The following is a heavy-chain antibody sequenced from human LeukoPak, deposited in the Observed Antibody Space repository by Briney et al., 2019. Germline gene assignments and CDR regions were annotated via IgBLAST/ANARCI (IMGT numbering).Heavy chain of an antibody. CDR3: TRDLMDYDVSTGLHHYYMDV. D-gene: IGHD3-9*01. CDR2: INGDGRNI. CDR1: GFTFSSYW. J-gene: IGHJ6*02. Sequence: PGGSLRHSCVASGFTFSSYWMHWVRRDPRKGLVWVSRINGDGRNINYADSVRGRFTISRDNAKNTLYLQMNTLRVEDTAVYYCTRDLMDYDVSTGLHHYYMDVWGQGTTVTVSS. V-gene: IGHV3-74*01.